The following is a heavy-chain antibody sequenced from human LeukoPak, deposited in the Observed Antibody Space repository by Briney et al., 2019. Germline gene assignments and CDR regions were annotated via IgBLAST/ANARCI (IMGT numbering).Heavy chain of an antibody. Sequence: SVKVSCKASGGTFSSYAISWVRQAPGQGLEWMGGIIPIFGTANYAQKFQGRVTITADESTSTAYMELSSLRSEDTAVYYCARWADYYDRSVYQYYFDYWGQGTLVTVSS. CDR3: ARWADYYDRSVYQYYFDY. CDR2: IIPIFGTA. V-gene: IGHV1-69*01. D-gene: IGHD3-22*01. J-gene: IGHJ4*02. CDR1: GGTFSSYA.